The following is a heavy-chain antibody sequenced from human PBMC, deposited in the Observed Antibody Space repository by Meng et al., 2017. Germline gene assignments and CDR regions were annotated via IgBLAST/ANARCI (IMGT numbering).Heavy chain of an antibody. J-gene: IGHJ4*01. CDR1: GITFSNAW. CDR3: TTEGEWLLQKN. V-gene: IGHV3-15*01. Sequence: GASLMISCAASGITFSNAWMSWVRQAPGKGLEWVGRIKSKTDGGTTDYAAPVKGRFTISRDDSKNTLYLQMNSLKTEETAVYYCTTEGEWLLQKNWGQGTLVTIAS. CDR2: IKSKTDGGTT. D-gene: IGHD3-3*01.